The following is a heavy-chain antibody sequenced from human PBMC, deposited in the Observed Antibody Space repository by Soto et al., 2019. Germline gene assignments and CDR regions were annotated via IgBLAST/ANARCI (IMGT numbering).Heavy chain of an antibody. Sequence: EVQLVESGGGLVKPGGSLRLSCAASGFTFSNAWMSWVRQAPGKGLEWVGRIKSKTDGGTTDYAAPVKGRFTISRDYSKNTLYLQMNSLKAEDTAGYYCTTGLVWGGNGMDVWGQGTTVTVSS. D-gene: IGHD3-16*01. CDR3: TTGLVWGGNGMDV. CDR1: GFTFSNAW. CDR2: IKSKTDGGTT. J-gene: IGHJ6*02. V-gene: IGHV3-15*01.